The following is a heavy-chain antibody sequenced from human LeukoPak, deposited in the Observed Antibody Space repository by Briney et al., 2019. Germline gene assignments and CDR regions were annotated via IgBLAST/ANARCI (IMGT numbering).Heavy chain of an antibody. CDR3: AKDSGWLFDY. CDR1: GFTFTTYS. J-gene: IGHJ4*02. Sequence: PGGSLRLSCAASGFTFTTYSMHWVRQAPGKGLAWVAFIRYDGNNKYYADSVKGRFTISRDNSKNTLHLQMNSLKPEDTALYYCAKDSGWLFDYWGQGTLVTVSS. CDR2: IRYDGNNK. V-gene: IGHV3-30*02. D-gene: IGHD3-22*01.